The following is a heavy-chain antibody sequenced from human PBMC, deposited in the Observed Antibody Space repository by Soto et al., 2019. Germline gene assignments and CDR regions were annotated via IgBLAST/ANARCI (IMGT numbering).Heavy chain of an antibody. V-gene: IGHV4-4*08. CDR1: GGFISSHY. Sequence: QVQLQESGPGLVKPSETLSLMCTVSGGFISSHYWSWIRQTPGKGLEWIAYTYNSGSTKYNPSLKSRVTISVDTSKYQFSLNLSSVTAADTALYYCAGGSGSSSWYGAAFDIWGQGTMVTVSS. J-gene: IGHJ3*02. CDR2: TYNSGST. D-gene: IGHD6-13*01. CDR3: AGGSGSSSWYGAAFDI.